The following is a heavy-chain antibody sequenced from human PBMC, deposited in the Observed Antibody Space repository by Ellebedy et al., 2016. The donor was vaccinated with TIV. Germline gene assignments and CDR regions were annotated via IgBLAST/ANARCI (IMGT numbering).Heavy chain of an antibody. J-gene: IGHJ5*02. CDR2: IYYSGRT. CDR1: GGSISSGDYF. V-gene: IGHV4-30-4*01. CDR3: AGSSASVGVAINWLDP. Sequence: MPSETLSLTCNVSGGSISSGDYFWSWIRLPPGKGLEWIGYIYYSGRTYYNPSLKSRVTISVDTSQNQFSLKVRSTTAADTAVYYCAGSSASVGVAINWLDPWGQGTLVTVSS. D-gene: IGHD3-3*01.